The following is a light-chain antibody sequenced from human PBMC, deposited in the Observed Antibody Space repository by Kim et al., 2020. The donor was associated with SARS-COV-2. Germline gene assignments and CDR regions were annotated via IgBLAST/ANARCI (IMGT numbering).Light chain of an antibody. CDR2: EVS. J-gene: IGLJ1*01. Sequence: QSITISCTGPSSDVGSYNLVSWYQQHPGKAPKLMIYEVSKRPSGVSNRFSGSKSGNTASLTISGLQAEDEADYYCCSYAGSSTPYVFGTGTKVTVL. CDR1: SSDVGSYNL. V-gene: IGLV2-23*02. CDR3: CSYAGSSTPYV.